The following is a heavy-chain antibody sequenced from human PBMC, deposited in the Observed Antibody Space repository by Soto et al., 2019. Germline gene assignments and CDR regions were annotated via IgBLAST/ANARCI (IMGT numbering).Heavy chain of an antibody. CDR2: IIPIFGTA. D-gene: IGHD1-26*01. CDR3: ARPSDRYSGSYYWYFDY. J-gene: IGHJ4*02. V-gene: IGHV1-69*13. Sequence: GASVKVSCKASGGTFSSYAISWVRQAPGQGLEWMGGIIPIFGTANYAQKFQGRVTITADESTSTAYMELSSLRSEDTAVYYCARPSDRYSGSYYWYFDYWGQGTPVTVSS. CDR1: GGTFSSYA.